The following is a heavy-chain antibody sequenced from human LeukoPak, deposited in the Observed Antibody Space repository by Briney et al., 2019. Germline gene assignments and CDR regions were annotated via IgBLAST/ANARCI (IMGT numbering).Heavy chain of an antibody. D-gene: IGHD6-19*01. CDR3: ARGLVRPMYYMDV. V-gene: IGHV3-7*01. Sequence: GGSLRLSCAASGFTFSSYWMSWVRQAPGKGLEWVANIKQDGSEKYYVDSVKGRFTTSRDNAKNSLYLQMNSLRAEDTAVYYCARGLVRPMYYMDVWGKGTTVTVSS. J-gene: IGHJ6*03. CDR1: GFTFSSYW. CDR2: IKQDGSEK.